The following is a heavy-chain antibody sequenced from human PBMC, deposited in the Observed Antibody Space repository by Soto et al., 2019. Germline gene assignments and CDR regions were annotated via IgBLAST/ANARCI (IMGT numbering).Heavy chain of an antibody. CDR1: GGTFSSYA. CDR3: ARDLLGYYDSSGYQIFDY. CDR2: IIPIFGTA. D-gene: IGHD3-22*01. V-gene: IGHV1-69*06. J-gene: IGHJ4*02. Sequence: ASVKVSCKASGGTFSSYAISWVRQAPGQGLEWMGGIIPIFGTANYAQKFQGRVTITADKSTSTAYMELSSLRSEDTAVYYCARDLLGYYDSSGYQIFDYWGQGTLVTSPQ.